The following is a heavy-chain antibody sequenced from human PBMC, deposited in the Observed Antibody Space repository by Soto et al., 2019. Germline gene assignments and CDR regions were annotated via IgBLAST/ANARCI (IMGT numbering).Heavy chain of an antibody. Sequence: GGSLRLSCAASGFTLSSYSMNWVRQAPGKGLEWVSSISSSSSYIYYADSVKGRFTISRDNAKNSLYLQMNSLRAEDTAVYYCARGHYYDSSGYYLPAFDYWGQGTLVTVSS. D-gene: IGHD3-22*01. CDR2: ISSSSSYI. J-gene: IGHJ4*02. V-gene: IGHV3-21*01. CDR1: GFTLSSYS. CDR3: ARGHYYDSSGYYLPAFDY.